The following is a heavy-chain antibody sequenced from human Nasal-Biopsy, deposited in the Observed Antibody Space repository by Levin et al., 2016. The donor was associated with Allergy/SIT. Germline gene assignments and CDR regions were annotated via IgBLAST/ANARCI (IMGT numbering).Heavy chain of an antibody. CDR2: MNVGNGDT. Sequence: ASVKVSCKASGYTFTNFAMHWVRQAPGQRLEWMGWMNVGNGDTKYSQKFQGRITITRDTSASTGYMELSSLRSEDTAVYYCTRDRESFVIDYWGQGTLVTVSS. V-gene: IGHV1-3*01. CDR3: TRDRESFVIDY. J-gene: IGHJ4*02. CDR1: GYTFTNFA.